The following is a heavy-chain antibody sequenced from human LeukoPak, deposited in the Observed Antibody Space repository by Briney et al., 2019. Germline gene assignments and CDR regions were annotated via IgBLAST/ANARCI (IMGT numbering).Heavy chain of an antibody. CDR3: ARGLCGSGGCNYNYYGMDV. CDR1: GGSFSAYY. D-gene: IGHD3-10*01. J-gene: IGHJ6*02. CDR2: INHSGST. Sequence: SETLSLTCAVYGGSFSAYYWSWIRQPPGKGLEWIGEINHSGSTNYNPSLKGRVTISEDTSKNQFSLKLSSVTAADTAVYYCARGLCGSGGCNYNYYGMDVWGQGTTVTVSS. V-gene: IGHV4-34*01.